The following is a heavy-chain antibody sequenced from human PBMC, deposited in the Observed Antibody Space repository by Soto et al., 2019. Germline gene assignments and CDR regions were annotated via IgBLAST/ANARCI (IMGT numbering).Heavy chain of an antibody. J-gene: IGHJ4*02. CDR1: GFTFSSYG. Sequence: EVQLLESGGGLVQPGGSLRLSCAASGFTFSSYGMSWVRQAPGKGLEWVSSIGGSGGSTYYADSVKGRFTISRDDSKNTLYLQMNSLRAEDTAIYYCAKRGYCSSTTCQHSFDYWGQGTLVTVSS. V-gene: IGHV3-23*01. D-gene: IGHD2-2*01. CDR3: AKRGYCSSTTCQHSFDY. CDR2: IGGSGGST.